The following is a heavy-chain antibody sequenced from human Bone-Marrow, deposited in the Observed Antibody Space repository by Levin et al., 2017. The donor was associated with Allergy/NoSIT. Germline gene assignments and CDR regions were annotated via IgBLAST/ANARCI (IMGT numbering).Heavy chain of an antibody. J-gene: IGHJ3*02. V-gene: IGHV3-21*01. Sequence: GESLKISCAASGFSLSTHSMNWVRQSPGKGLEWVSSISSTSSYIYYAHAVKGRFTISRDNAKNSLYLQMDSLRAEDTAVFYCARDRGNAWYLGAFDRWGQGTVVTVSS. D-gene: IGHD6-19*01. CDR1: GFSLSTHS. CDR3: ARDRGNAWYLGAFDR. CDR2: ISSTSSYI.